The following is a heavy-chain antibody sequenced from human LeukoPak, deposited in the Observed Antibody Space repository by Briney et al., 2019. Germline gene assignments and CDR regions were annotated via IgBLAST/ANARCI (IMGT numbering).Heavy chain of an antibody. CDR1: GGTFSGYY. Sequence: SETLSLTCAVYGGTFSGYYRSWIRQPPGRGLEGIGEINHSGSTNYNPPLKSRVPISVHTSKNQFYLKLTSETAADTAVYDCARDAMYCSGGSCYYYWGQGTLVTVSS. CDR2: INHSGST. J-gene: IGHJ4*02. V-gene: IGHV4-34*01. D-gene: IGHD2-15*01. CDR3: ARDAMYCSGGSCYYY.